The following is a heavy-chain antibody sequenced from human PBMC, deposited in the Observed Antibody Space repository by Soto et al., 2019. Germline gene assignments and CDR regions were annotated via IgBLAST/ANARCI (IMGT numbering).Heavy chain of an antibody. D-gene: IGHD2-2*01. CDR3: ARGPRLVVVPAGLGNWFDT. J-gene: IGHJ5*02. CDR2: INHSGST. V-gene: IGHV4-34*01. CDR1: GGSFSGYY. Sequence: SETLSLTCAVYGGSFSGYYWSWIRQPPGKGLEWIGEINHSGSTNYNPSLKSRVTISVDTSKNQFSLKLSSVTAADTAVYYCARGPRLVVVPAGLGNWFDTWGQGTLVNVS.